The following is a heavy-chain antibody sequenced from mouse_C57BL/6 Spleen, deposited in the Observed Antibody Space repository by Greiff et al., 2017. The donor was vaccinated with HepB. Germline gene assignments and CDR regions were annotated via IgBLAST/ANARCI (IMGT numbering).Heavy chain of an antibody. CDR3: ARSVYSNYWFAY. CDR1: GYAFSSSW. Sequence: VQLQQSGPELVKPGASVKISCKASGYAFSSSWMNWVKQRPGKGIEWIGRIYPGDGDTNYNGKFKGKATLTADKYASTAYMKLSSLTSEDSAVYFCARSVYSNYWFAYWGQGTLVTVSA. D-gene: IGHD2-5*01. CDR2: IYPGDGDT. J-gene: IGHJ3*01. V-gene: IGHV1-82*01.